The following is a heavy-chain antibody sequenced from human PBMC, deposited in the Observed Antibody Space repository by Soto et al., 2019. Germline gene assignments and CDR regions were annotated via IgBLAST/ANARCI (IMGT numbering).Heavy chain of an antibody. CDR1: GFTFSNAW. Sequence: GGSLRLSCAASGFTFSNAWMNWVRQAPGKGLEWVGRIKSTNEGGTTDYAAPVKGRLPISRADSKNTLYLHMNRLKTEDTAVYYCSGHNYDFWSGYYFPFLDDSGMDVWGQGTTVIVSS. CDR3: SGHNYDFWSGYYFPFLDDSGMDV. V-gene: IGHV3-15*07. CDR2: IKSTNEGGTT. D-gene: IGHD3-3*01. J-gene: IGHJ6*02.